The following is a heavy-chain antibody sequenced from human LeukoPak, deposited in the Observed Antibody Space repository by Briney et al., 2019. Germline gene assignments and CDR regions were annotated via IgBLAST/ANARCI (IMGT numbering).Heavy chain of an antibody. J-gene: IGHJ4*02. V-gene: IGHV4-59*08. Sequence: SETLSLTCTVSGGSISSHYWSWIRQPPGKGLEWIGYIYYSGSTNYNPSLKSRVTISVDTSKNHFSLKLNSVTAADTAVYYCARRVVAATNYFDYWGQGTLVTVSS. CDR1: GGSISSHY. CDR3: ARRVVAATNYFDY. CDR2: IYYSGST. D-gene: IGHD2-15*01.